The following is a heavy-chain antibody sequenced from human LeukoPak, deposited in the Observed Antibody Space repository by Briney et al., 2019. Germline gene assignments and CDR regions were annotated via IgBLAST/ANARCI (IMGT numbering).Heavy chain of an antibody. Sequence: SETLSLTCTVSGGSISSYYWSWIRQPPGEGLEWIGYIYYSGSTNYNPSLKSRVTISVDTSKNQFSLKLSSVTAADTAVYYCARHRIRNYHPPDNWYFDLWGRGTLVTVSS. CDR3: ARHRIRNYHPPDNWYFDL. D-gene: IGHD4-11*01. CDR2: IYYSGST. J-gene: IGHJ2*01. CDR1: GGSISSYY. V-gene: IGHV4-59*08.